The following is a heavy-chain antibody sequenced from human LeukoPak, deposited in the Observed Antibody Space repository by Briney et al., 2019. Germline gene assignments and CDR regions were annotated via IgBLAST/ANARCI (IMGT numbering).Heavy chain of an antibody. J-gene: IGHJ4*02. V-gene: IGHV4-61*02. CDR3: ARGWFGESAD. Sequence: TLSLTCTVSGGSISRGSYYWSWIRQPAGKGLEWIGRIYTSGSTNYNPSLKSRVTISVDTSKNQFSLKLSSVTAADTAVYYCARGWFGESADWGQGTLVTVSS. CDR1: GGSISRGSYY. CDR2: IYTSGST. D-gene: IGHD3-10*01.